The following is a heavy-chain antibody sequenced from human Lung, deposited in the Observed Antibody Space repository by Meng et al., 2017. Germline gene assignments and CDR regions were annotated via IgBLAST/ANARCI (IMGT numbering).Heavy chain of an antibody. V-gene: IGHV4-34*01. CDR1: GGSFSDYY. D-gene: IGHD4-11*01. J-gene: IGHJ4*02. CDR3: ARGPTTMAHDFDY. CDR2: INHSGST. Sequence: QVQLPQGGPGLFRPSETLSLTGVVSGGSFSDYYWSWIRQPPGKGLEWIGEINHSGSTNYNPSLESRATISVDTSQNNLSLKLSSVTAADSAVYYCARGPTTMAHDFDYWGQGTLVTVSS.